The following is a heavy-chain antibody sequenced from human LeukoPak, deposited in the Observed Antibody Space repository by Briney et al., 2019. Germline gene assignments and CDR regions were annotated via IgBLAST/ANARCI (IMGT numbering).Heavy chain of an antibody. CDR1: GDSISSYY. J-gene: IGHJ4*02. Sequence: SETLSVTRTVSGDSISSYYWTWIRQPAGKGLEWIGRIYTTGGTNYNPPLNSRVSRSAEASKNQSSLMRSCVAAADTAVYYCAGQIAVAGKAGFDCRGQGTLVTVSS. CDR2: IYTTGGT. V-gene: IGHV4-4*07. CDR3: AGQIAVAGKAGFDC. D-gene: IGHD6-19*01.